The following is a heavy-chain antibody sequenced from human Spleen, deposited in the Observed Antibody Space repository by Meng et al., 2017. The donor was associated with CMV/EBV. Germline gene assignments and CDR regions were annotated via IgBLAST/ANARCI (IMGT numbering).Heavy chain of an antibody. CDR1: GFTFSSYA. J-gene: IGHJ6*02. CDR2: ISYDGTNK. CDR3: AKVRYVQDGMDV. Sequence: GGSLRLSCAASGFTFSSYAMHWVRQAPGKGLEWVAVISYDGTNKYYADSVKGRFTISRDNSKNMLYLQMNSLRAEDTAVYYCAKVRYVQDGMDVWGQGTTVTVSS. V-gene: IGHV3-30-3*01. D-gene: IGHD3-10*02.